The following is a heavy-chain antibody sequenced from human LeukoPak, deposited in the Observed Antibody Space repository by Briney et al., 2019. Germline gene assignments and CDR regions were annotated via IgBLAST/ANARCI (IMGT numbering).Heavy chain of an antibody. CDR1: VFTFSSYS. Sequence: GGSLRLSCAASVFTFSSYSMSWVRQALWKGLEWVSSISSSSNYVYYTDSMKGRFTISRDNAKNSLYLQVNSLRAEDTAVYFCARTATAYCGGDCLGPFDPWGQGTLVTVSS. CDR2: ISSSSNYV. V-gene: IGHV3-21*01. D-gene: IGHD2-21*02. J-gene: IGHJ5*02. CDR3: ARTATAYCGGDCLGPFDP.